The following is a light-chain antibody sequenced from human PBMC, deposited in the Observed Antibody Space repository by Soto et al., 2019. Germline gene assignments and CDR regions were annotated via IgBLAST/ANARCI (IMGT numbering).Light chain of an antibody. V-gene: IGKV3-11*01. CDR3: QQRSNWPPSIN. Sequence: EVVLAQAPGALSLSPGGGATLSCRASQSVSRRLAWYQQRPGQSPRLLISGASMRASGVPVRFIGSGSGTDFTLTITRLEPEDFAVYYCQQRSNWPPSINCGQGTRLAIK. J-gene: IGKJ5*01. CDR2: GAS. CDR1: QSVSRR.